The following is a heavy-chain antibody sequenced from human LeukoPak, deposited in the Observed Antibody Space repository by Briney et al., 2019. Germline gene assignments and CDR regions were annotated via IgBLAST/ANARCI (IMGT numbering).Heavy chain of an antibody. CDR2: ISAYNGNT. CDR1: GYTFTSYG. J-gene: IGHJ4*02. V-gene: IGHV1-18*01. CDR3: ARDTYYYDRSGYYRLDY. Sequence: ASVKVSCKASGYTFTSYGISWVRQAPGQGREWMGWISAYNGNTNYAQKIQVRVTITTDTATSTAYMELRRLRSDDTAVYYCARDTYYYDRSGYYRLDYWGQGTLVTVSS. D-gene: IGHD3-22*01.